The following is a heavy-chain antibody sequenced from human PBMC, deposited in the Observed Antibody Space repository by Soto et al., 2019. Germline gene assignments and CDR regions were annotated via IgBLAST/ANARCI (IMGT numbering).Heavy chain of an antibody. CDR1: GGSFSGYY. Sequence: WETLSLTCAVYGGSFSGYYWSWIRQRPGKGLEWFGEINHSGSTNYNPSLKSRVTISVDTSKNQFSLTPSSVSAADAAVYYCTRGQRLRLLCFGELHPGFDYWGQGTLVTVS. CDR3: TRGQRLRLLCFGELHPGFDY. J-gene: IGHJ4*02. CDR2: INHSGST. D-gene: IGHD3-10*01. V-gene: IGHV4-34*01.